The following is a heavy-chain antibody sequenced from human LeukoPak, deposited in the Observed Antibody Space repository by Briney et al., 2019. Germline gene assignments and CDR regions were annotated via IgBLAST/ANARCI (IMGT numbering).Heavy chain of an antibody. J-gene: IGHJ4*02. Sequence: ASVKVSCKASGYTFSSYGISWVPQAPGQGLEWMGWINTNTGNPTYAQGFTGRFVFSLDTSVSTAYLQISSLKAEDTAVYYCARWRGWYYFDYWGQGALVTVSS. CDR2: INTNTGNP. CDR1: GYTFSSYG. V-gene: IGHV7-4-1*02. CDR3: ARWRGWYYFDY. D-gene: IGHD6-19*01.